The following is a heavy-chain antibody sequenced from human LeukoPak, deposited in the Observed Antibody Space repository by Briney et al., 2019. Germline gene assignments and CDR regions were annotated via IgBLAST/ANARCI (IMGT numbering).Heavy chain of an antibody. J-gene: IGHJ3*02. CDR1: GGSISNGDYY. D-gene: IGHD3-3*01. Sequence: PSETLSLTCTVSGGSISNGDYYWGWIRQPPGKGLEWIGSIYYSGSTNYNPSLKSRVTISVDTSKNQFSLKLSSVTAADTAVYYCARSWGFLEWLLQSRAFDIWGQGTMVTVSS. V-gene: IGHV4-39*07. CDR2: IYYSGST. CDR3: ARSWGFLEWLLQSRAFDI.